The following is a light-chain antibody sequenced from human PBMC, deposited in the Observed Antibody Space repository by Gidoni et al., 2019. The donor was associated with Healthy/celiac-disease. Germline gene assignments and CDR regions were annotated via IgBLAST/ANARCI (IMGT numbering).Light chain of an antibody. CDR2: GAS. J-gene: IGKJ1*01. CDR3: QQYNNWPPWT. V-gene: IGKV3-15*01. Sequence: ELVMPLSLATLSVYPGERATLSCRASQSVSSNLAWSQQKPGQAPRLLIYGASTRATGIPARFSGSGSGTEFTLTISSLQSEDVSVYYCQQYNNWPPWTFGQGTKVEIK. CDR1: QSVSSN.